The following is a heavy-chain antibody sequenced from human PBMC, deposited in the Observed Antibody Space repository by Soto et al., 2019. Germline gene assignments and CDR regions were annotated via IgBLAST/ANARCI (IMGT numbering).Heavy chain of an antibody. CDR3: ARGYDSSGYYFGWGLDYYYYGMDV. Sequence: EVQLVESGGGLVKAGGSLRLSCAASGFTFSSYSMNWVRQAPGKGLEWVSAMSSSSSYIYYADSVKGRFTISRDNAKNSLYLHMNSLRAEDTAVYYCARGYDSSGYYFGWGLDYYYYGMDVWGQGTTVTVSS. D-gene: IGHD3-22*01. J-gene: IGHJ6*02. CDR2: MSSSSSYI. CDR1: GFTFSSYS. V-gene: IGHV3-21*01.